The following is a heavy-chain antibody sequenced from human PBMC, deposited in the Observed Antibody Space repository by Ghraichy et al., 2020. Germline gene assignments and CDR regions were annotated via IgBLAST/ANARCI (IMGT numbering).Heavy chain of an antibody. CDR2: IYPGDSDT. Sequence: GESLNISCKGSGYSFTSYWIGWVRQMPGKGLEWMGIIYPGDSDTRYSPSFQGQVTISADKSISTAYLQRSSLKASDTAMYYCAIQNSGYDSNDAFDIWGQGTMVTVSS. CDR1: GYSFTSYW. J-gene: IGHJ3*02. D-gene: IGHD5-12*01. CDR3: AIQNSGYDSNDAFDI. V-gene: IGHV5-51*01.